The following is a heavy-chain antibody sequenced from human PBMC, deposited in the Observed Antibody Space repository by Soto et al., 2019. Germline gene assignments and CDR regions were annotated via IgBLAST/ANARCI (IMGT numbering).Heavy chain of an antibody. CDR1: GGSISSYY. CDR2: IYYSGST. J-gene: IGHJ6*03. V-gene: IGHV4-59*01. Sequence: QVQLQESGPGLVKPSETLSLTCTVSGGSISSYYWSWIRQPPGKGLAWIGYIYYSGSTNYNPSLKSRVTISVDTSKNQFSLKVSSVTAADTAVYYCARGMVRGVKWYYYYYMDVWGKGTTVTVSS. CDR3: ARGMVRGVKWYYYYYMDV. D-gene: IGHD3-10*01.